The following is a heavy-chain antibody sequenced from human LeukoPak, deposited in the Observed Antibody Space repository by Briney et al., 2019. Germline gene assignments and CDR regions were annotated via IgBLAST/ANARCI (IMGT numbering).Heavy chain of an antibody. D-gene: IGHD5-12*01. CDR2: IYGGGTT. CDR3: AKDRAPWLPGDY. J-gene: IGHJ4*02. V-gene: IGHV3-53*01. CDR1: GFTVSSNY. Sequence: GGSLRLSCAASGFTVSSNYMSWVRQAPGKGLEWVSVIYGGGTTYYAGSVKGRFTISRDNSKNTLYLQMNSLRAEDTAVYYCAKDRAPWLPGDYWGQGTLVTVSS.